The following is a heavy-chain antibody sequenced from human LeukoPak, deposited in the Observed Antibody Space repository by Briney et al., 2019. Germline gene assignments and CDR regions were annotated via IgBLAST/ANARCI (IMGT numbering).Heavy chain of an antibody. V-gene: IGHV3-66*01. CDR3: ARTLLTIDYDILTGYYDY. CDR2: IYSGGST. Sequence: PGGSLRLSCAASGFTVSSNCMSWVRQAPGKGLEWVSVIYSGGSTYYADSVKGRFTISRDNSKNTLYLQMNSLRAEDTAVYYCARTLLTIDYDILTGYYDYWGQGTLVTVSS. D-gene: IGHD3-9*01. J-gene: IGHJ4*02. CDR1: GFTVSSNC.